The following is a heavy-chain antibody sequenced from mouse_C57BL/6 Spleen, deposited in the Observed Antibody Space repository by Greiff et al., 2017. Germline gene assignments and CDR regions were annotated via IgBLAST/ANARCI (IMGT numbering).Heavy chain of an antibody. J-gene: IGHJ3*01. Sequence: VQLQQPGAELVKPGASVKLSCKASGYTFTSYWMHWVKQRPGQGLEWIGMIHPNSGSTNYNEKFKSKATLTVDKSSSTAYMQLSSLTSEDSAVYDWARSDYSNAWFAYWGQGTLVTVSA. CDR2: IHPNSGST. CDR1: GYTFTSYW. D-gene: IGHD2-5*01. V-gene: IGHV1-64*01. CDR3: ARSDYSNAWFAY.